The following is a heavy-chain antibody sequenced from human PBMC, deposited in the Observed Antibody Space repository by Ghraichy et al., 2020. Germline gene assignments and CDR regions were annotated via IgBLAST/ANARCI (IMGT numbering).Heavy chain of an antibody. CDR2: IKSKTDGGTT. CDR3: TTTDASRITIFGVVKTYYYYYGMDV. Sequence: GGSLRLSCAASGFTFNNAWMNWVRQAPGKGLEWVGRIKSKTDGGTTDYAAPVKGRFTISRDDSKNTLYLQMNSLKTEDTAVYYCTTTDASRITIFGVVKTYYYYYGMDVWGQGTTVTVSS. V-gene: IGHV3-15*07. D-gene: IGHD3-3*01. CDR1: GFTFNNAW. J-gene: IGHJ6*02.